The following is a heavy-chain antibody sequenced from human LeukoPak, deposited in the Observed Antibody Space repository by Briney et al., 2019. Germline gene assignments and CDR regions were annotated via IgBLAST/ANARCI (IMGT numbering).Heavy chain of an antibody. Sequence: PSETLSLTCAVYGGSFSGYYWSWIRQPPGKGLVWIGEINHSGSTNYNPSLKSRVTISVDTSKNQFSLKLSSVTAADTAVYYCARGRLRDSSYVYWGQGTLVTVSS. D-gene: IGHD3-22*01. CDR1: GGSFSGYY. J-gene: IGHJ4*02. V-gene: IGHV4-34*01. CDR2: INHSGST. CDR3: ARGRLRDSSYVY.